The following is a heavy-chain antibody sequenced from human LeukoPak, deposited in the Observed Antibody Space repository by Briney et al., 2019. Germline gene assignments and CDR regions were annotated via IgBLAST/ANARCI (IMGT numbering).Heavy chain of an antibody. CDR1: GFMFNSYA. Sequence: GGSLRLSCAASGFMFNSYAMNWVRQAPGKGLEWVSAISGSGRNTYYADSVKGRFTISRDNSKNTLYLQMNSLRAEDTAVYYCAKDLRMGGGYYFIDYWGQGTLVTVSS. J-gene: IGHJ4*02. CDR3: AKDLRMGGGYYFIDY. D-gene: IGHD3-22*01. CDR2: ISGSGRNT. V-gene: IGHV3-23*01.